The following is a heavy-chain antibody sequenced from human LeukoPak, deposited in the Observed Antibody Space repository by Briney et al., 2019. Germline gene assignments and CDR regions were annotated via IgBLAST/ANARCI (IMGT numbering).Heavy chain of an antibody. CDR3: ARVGYYDFWSGYSFYYYYGMDV. CDR1: GFTFSSYW. V-gene: IGHV3-74*01. D-gene: IGHD3-3*01. CDR2: INSDGSST. J-gene: IGHJ6*02. Sequence: PGGSLRLSCAASGFTFSSYWMHWVRQAPGKGLVWVSRINSDGSSTSYADSVKGRFTISRDNAKNTLYLQMNSLRAEDTAVYYYARVGYYDFWSGYSFYYYYGMDVWGQGTTVTVSS.